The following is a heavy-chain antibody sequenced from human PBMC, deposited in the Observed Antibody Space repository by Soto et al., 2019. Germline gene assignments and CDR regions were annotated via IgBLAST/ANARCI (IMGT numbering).Heavy chain of an antibody. CDR3: ARDLSGRVPAALYGMDV. Sequence: QVQLVESGGGVVQPGRSLRLSCAASGFTFSSYGMHWVRQAPGKGLEWVAVIWYDGSNKYYADPVKGRFTISRDNSKNTLYLQMNSLRAEDTAVYYCARDLSGRVPAALYGMDVWGQGTTVTVSS. D-gene: IGHD2-2*01. V-gene: IGHV3-33*01. J-gene: IGHJ6*02. CDR2: IWYDGSNK. CDR1: GFTFSSYG.